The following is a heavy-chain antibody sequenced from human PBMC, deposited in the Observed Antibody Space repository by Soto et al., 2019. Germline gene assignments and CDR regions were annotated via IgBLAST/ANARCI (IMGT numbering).Heavy chain of an antibody. D-gene: IGHD3-22*01. V-gene: IGHV3-21*04. CDR2: ISSSSSYI. CDR1: GFTFSSYS. CDR3: ARVVTYYYDSSGGYDAFDI. J-gene: IGHJ3*02. Sequence: GGSLRLSCAASGFTFSSYSMNWVRQAPGKGLEWVSSISSSSSYIYYADSVKGRFTISRDNAKNSLYLQMNSLRAEDTAVYYCARVVTYYYDSSGGYDAFDIWGQVTMVTVSS.